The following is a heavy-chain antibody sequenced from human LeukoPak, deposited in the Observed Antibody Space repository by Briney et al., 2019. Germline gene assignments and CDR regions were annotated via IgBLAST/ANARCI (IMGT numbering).Heavy chain of an antibody. CDR2: ITIGSTI. V-gene: IGHV3-48*03. D-gene: IGHD5-18*01. CDR1: GFTFSSYE. Sequence: GGSLRLSCAASGFTFSSYEMNWVRQAPGKGLEWVSYITIGSTIYYADSVKGRFITSRDNAKNSVFLQMNSLRAEDTAVYYYARAGSYSYYTIWGQGTLVTVSS. J-gene: IGHJ4*02. CDR3: ARAGSYSYYTI.